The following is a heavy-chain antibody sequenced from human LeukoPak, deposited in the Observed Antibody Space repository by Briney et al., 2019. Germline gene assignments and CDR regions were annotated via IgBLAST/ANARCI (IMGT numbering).Heavy chain of an antibody. CDR1: GFTFSSYW. D-gene: IGHD3-16*01. V-gene: IGHV3-7*03. CDR3: ARGVGLDV. J-gene: IGHJ6*02. CDR2: INHNGNVN. Sequence: GGSLRLSCAASGFTFSSYWMNWARQAPGKGLEWVASINHNGNVNYYVDSVKGRFTISRDNAKNSLYLQMSNLRAEDTAVYFCARGVGLDVWGQGVTVTVSS.